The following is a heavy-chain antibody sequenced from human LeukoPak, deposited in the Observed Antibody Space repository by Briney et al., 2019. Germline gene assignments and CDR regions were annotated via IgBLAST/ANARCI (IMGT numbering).Heavy chain of an antibody. V-gene: IGHV6-1*01. J-gene: IGHJ4*02. Sequence: SQTLSLTFAISGDSVSSNSAGWTWIRQSPSRGLEWLGRTYYRSKWYNDYAVSVKSRITINPDTSKNQFSLQLISVTPEDTAVYYCARVYSSMFDYWGQGTLVTVSS. CDR2: TYYRSKWYN. CDR1: GDSVSSNSAG. D-gene: IGHD6-6*01. CDR3: ARVYSSMFDY.